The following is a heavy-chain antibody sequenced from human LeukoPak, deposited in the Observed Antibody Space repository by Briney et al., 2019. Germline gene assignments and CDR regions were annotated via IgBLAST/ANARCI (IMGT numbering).Heavy chain of an antibody. CDR2: INPNSGGT. CDR3: ASEGYCSSTSCYAGKLDY. Sequence: ASVKVSCKASGYTFTSYDINWVRQAPGQGLEWMGWINPNSGGTNYAQKFQGRVTMTRDTSISTAYMELSRLRSDDTAVYYCASEGYCSSTSCYAGKLDYWGQGTLVTVSS. CDR1: GYTFTSYD. V-gene: IGHV1-2*02. D-gene: IGHD2-2*01. J-gene: IGHJ4*02.